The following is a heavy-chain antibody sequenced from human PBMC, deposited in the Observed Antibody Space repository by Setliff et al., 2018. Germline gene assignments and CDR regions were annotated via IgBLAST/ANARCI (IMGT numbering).Heavy chain of an antibody. CDR1: GLSSINDW. CDR3: ATGFPSKD. D-gene: IGHD4-4*01. Sequence: PSETLRLSCTASGLSSINDWVSWVRQAPGKGLEWLASINPHGSEKYYVDSVKGRFTISRDNAKNSVFLQTNSLRAEDTAVYYCATGFPSKDWGQGTLVTVSS. CDR2: INPHGSEK. J-gene: IGHJ1*01. V-gene: IGHV3-7*01.